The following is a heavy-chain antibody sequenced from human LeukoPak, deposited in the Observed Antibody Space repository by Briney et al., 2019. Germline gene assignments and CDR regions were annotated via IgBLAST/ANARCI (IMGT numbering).Heavy chain of an antibody. CDR1: GGSISTYY. J-gene: IGHJ4*02. Sequence: PSETLSLTCTVSGGSISTYYWSWIRQPPGKGLEWIGYIYYSGSTNYNPSLKSRVTISVDTSKNQFSLKLNSVTAADTAVYYCASSPLRVGAKQDFDYWGQGTLVTVSS. V-gene: IGHV4-59*08. CDR2: IYYSGST. CDR3: ASSPLRVGAKQDFDY. D-gene: IGHD1-26*01.